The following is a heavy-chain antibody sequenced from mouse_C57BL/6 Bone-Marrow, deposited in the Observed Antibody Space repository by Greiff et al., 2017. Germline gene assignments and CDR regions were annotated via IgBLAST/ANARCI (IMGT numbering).Heavy chain of an antibody. V-gene: IGHV5-6*01. CDR3: ARRDGYAWFAY. D-gene: IGHD2-2*01. J-gene: IGHJ3*01. Sequence: VQLKESGGDLVKPGGSLKLSCAASGFTFSSYGMSWVRQTPDKRLEWVATISSGGSYTYYPDSVKGRFTIARDNAKNALYLRMSSLKSEDTAMYDCARRDGYAWFAYWGQGTLVTVSA. CDR2: ISSGGSYT. CDR1: GFTFSSYG.